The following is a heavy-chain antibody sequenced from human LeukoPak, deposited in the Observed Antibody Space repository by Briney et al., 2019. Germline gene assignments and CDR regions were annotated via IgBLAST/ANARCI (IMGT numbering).Heavy chain of an antibody. J-gene: IGHJ6*03. Sequence: SETLSLTCTVSGGSISSYYWSWIRQPPGKGLECIGYIHYSGSTNYSPSLKSRVTISVDTSKNQFSLKLSSVTAADTAVYYCARVEEGYGSGRRENFYYYYMDVWGKGTTVTISS. V-gene: IGHV4-59*01. D-gene: IGHD3-10*01. CDR2: IHYSGST. CDR3: ARVEEGYGSGRRENFYYYYMDV. CDR1: GGSISSYY.